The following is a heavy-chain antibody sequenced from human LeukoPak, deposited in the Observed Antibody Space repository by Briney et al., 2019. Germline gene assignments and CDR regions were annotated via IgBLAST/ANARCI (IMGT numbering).Heavy chain of an antibody. V-gene: IGHV3-7*01. CDR2: IDEGGSEK. CDR1: GFTFSRFW. CDR3: LRDLNWSLDQ. Sequence: GGSLRLSCEASGFTFSRFWMSWVRQAPGEGLEWVANIDEGGSEKYHVGSVKGRFTISRDNAKNTLYLQMNSLRAEDTAVYYCLRDLNWSLDQWGQGTLVTVSS. D-gene: IGHD1-20*01. J-gene: IGHJ4*02.